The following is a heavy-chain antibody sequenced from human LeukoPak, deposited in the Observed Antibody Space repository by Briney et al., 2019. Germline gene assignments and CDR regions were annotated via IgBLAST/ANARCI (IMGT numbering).Heavy chain of an antibody. CDR1: GYSFSSYG. J-gene: IGHJ4*02. Sequence: ASVKVSCKASGYSFSSYGISWVRQAPGQGLEWMGWISAYDGNKNYAQKLQGRVTMTTDKSTGTAYMELRSLRSDDTAVYYCARDPVHYYDTSGYWSYWGQGTLVTVSS. CDR3: ARDPVHYYDTSGYWSY. CDR2: ISAYDGNK. V-gene: IGHV1-18*01. D-gene: IGHD3-22*01.